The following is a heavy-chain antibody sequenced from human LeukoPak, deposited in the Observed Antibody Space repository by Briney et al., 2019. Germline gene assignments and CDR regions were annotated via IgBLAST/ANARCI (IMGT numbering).Heavy chain of an antibody. CDR3: ARGRRERVINRLDWFDP. CDR2: IYYSGST. D-gene: IGHD3-10*01. J-gene: IGHJ5*02. Sequence: PSETLSLTCTVSGGSTSSSSYYWGWIRQPPGKGLEWIGSIYYSGSTYYNPSLKSRVTISVDTSKNQFSLKLSSVTAADTAVYYCARGRRERVINRLDWFDPWGQGTLVTVSS. V-gene: IGHV4-39*07. CDR1: GGSTSSSSYY.